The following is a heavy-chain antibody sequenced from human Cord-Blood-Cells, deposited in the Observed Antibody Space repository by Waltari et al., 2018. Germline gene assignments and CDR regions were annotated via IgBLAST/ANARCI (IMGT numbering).Heavy chain of an antibody. J-gene: IGHJ6*03. V-gene: IGHV3-7*04. CDR3: ARGDWGYYYYYMDV. D-gene: IGHD7-27*01. CDR2: IKQDGSEK. CDR1: GFTFSRHW. Sequence: EVQLVESGGGLVQPGGSLRLSCAASGFTFSRHWMSWVRQAPGKGLEWVANIKQDGSEKYYVDSVKGRFTISRDNAKNSLYLQMNSLRAEDTAVYYCARGDWGYYYYYMDVWGKGTTVTVSS.